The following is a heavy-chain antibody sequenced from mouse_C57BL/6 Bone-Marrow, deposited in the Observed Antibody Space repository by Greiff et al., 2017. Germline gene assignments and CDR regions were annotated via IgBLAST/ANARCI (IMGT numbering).Heavy chain of an antibody. J-gene: IGHJ2*01. CDR1: GYAFSSYW. CDR3: ARAFITTVVDY. D-gene: IGHD1-1*01. Sequence: VQLQQSGASVKISCKASGYAFSSYWMNWVKQRPGKGLEWIGQIYPGDGDTNYNGKFKGKATLTADKSSSTAYMQLSSLTSEDSAVYFCARAFITTVVDYWGQGTTLTVSS. CDR2: IYPGDGDT. V-gene: IGHV1-80*01.